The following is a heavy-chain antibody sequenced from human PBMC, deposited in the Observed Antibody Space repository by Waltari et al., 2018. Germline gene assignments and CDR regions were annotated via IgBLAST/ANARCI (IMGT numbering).Heavy chain of an antibody. CDR3: AYSSSWYYYYGMDV. CDR2: IRYDGSNK. V-gene: IGHV3-30*02. J-gene: IGHJ6*02. D-gene: IGHD6-13*01. Sequence: QVQLVESGGGVVQPGGSLRLSCAASGFTFSSSGMHLVRQAPGKGLEWVAFIRYDGSNKYYADSVKGRFTISRDNSKNTLYLQMNSLRAEDTAVYYCAYSSSWYYYYGMDVWGQGTTVTVSS. CDR1: GFTFSSSG.